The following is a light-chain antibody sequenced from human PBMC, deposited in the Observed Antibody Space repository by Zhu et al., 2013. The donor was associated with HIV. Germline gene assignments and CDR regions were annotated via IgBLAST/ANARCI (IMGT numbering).Light chain of an antibody. J-gene: IGLJ1*01. Sequence: QSVLTQSPSVSAAPGQKVTISCSGSRSNIGNNYVSWYQQLPGTAPKVVIYDNNKRPSGIPDRFSGSKSGTSATLGINGLQTGDEADYYCAVWDHSLNVFLFGIGTRVTVL. V-gene: IGLV1-51*01. CDR1: RSNIGNNY. CDR2: DNN. CDR3: AVWDHSLNVFL.